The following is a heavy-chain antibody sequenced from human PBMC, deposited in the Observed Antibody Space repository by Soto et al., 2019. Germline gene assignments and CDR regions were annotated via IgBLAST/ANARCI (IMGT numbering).Heavy chain of an antibody. D-gene: IGHD2-21*02. CDR3: ATTAYCGGDCSFDY. J-gene: IGHJ4*02. CDR2: IYSGGST. V-gene: IGHV3-53*01. CDR1: GVTVSSNY. Sequence: PGGPLRLSCAASGVTVSSNYMSLVSQDPGKGLEWVSVIYSGGSTYYADSVKGRFTISRDNSKNTLYLQMNSLRAEDTAVYYCATTAYCGGDCSFDYWGQGPLVTVSS.